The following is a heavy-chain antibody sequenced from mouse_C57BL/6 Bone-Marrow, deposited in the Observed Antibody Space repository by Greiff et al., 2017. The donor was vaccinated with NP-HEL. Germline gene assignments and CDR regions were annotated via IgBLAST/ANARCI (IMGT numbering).Heavy chain of an antibody. J-gene: IGHJ3*01. CDR3: ARGLGPAWFAY. CDR2: IYPSDSET. V-gene: IGHV1-61*01. CDR1: GYTFTSYW. D-gene: IGHD4-1*01. Sequence: QVQLQQPGAELVRPGSSVKLSCKASGYTFTSYWMDWVKQRPGQGLEWIGNIYPSDSETHYNQKFKDKATLTVDKSSSTAYMQLSSLTSEDSAVYCCARGLGPAWFAYWGQGTLVTVSA.